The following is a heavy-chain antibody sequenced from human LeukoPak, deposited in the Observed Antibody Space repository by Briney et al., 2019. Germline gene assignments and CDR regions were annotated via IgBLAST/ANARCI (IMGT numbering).Heavy chain of an antibody. J-gene: IGHJ4*02. D-gene: IGHD4-23*01. CDR2: INHTGNT. CDR3: ARIIGYGGGSLRY. V-gene: IGHV4-34*01. CDR1: GGSFTGYY. Sequence: SETLSLTCSVDGGSFTGYYWTWIRQPPGKGLEWIGEINHTGNTNYNPSLKSRVTLSIDMSKKQFSLHLTSLTAADTAVYYCARIIGYGGGSLRYWGQGTLVAISS.